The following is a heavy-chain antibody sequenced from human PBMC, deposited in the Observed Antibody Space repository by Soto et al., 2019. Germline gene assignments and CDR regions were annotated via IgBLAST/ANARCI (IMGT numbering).Heavy chain of an antibody. V-gene: IGHV3-30-3*01. CDR1: GFTFSSYA. J-gene: IGHJ4*02. D-gene: IGHD3-22*01. CDR2: ISYDGSNK. CDR3: ARGWTDYYDSSGYSHTYDY. Sequence: LRLSCAASGFTFSSYAMHWVRQAPGKGLEWVAVISYDGSNKYYADSVKGRFTISRDNSKNTLYLQMNSLRAEDTAVYYCARGWTDYYDSSGYSHTYDYWGQGTLVTVSS.